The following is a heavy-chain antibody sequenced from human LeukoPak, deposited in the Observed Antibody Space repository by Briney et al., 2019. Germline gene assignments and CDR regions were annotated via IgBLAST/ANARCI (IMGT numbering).Heavy chain of an antibody. CDR2: IYDSGST. D-gene: IGHD2-15*01. CDR3: ARDCSGGSCYGAFDI. CDR1: GASIRSGDYY. V-gene: IGHV4-30-4*01. J-gene: IGHJ3*02. Sequence: PSETLSLTCTVSGASIRSGDYYWSWIRQPPGKGLEWIGYIYDSGSTYYNPSLKSRITISVHTSENRFSLKLSSVTTTDTAVYYCARDCSGGSCYGAFDIWGQGTMVTVSS.